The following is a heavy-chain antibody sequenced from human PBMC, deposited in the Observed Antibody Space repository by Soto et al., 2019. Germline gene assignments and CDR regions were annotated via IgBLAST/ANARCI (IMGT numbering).Heavy chain of an antibody. V-gene: IGHV4-30-4*01. D-gene: IGHD3-22*01. J-gene: IGHJ4*02. Sequence: SVTLCLTCPVSGGSISSGGYYWSWIRQPPGKGLEWIAYIYYSGSTYYNPSLKSRVTISVDMSKNQFSLKLSSVTVADTAVYYCARVAPPYYDIDYWGQGTLVTVSS. CDR3: ARVAPPYYDIDY. CDR1: GGSISSGGYY. CDR2: IYYSGST.